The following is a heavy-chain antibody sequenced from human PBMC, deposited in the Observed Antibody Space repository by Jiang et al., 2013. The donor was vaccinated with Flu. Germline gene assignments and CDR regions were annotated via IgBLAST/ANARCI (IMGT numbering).Heavy chain of an antibody. D-gene: IGHD6-19*01. J-gene: IGHJ4*02. Sequence: KPTQTLTLTCTFSGFSLSTSGMCVSWIRQPPGKALEWLARIDWDDDKYYSTSLKTRLTISKDTSKNQVVLTMTNMDPVDTATYYCARTLEQWLVPNYFDYWGQGTLVTVSS. CDR1: GFSLSTSGMC. CDR2: IDWDDDK. CDR3: ARTLEQWLVPNYFDY. V-gene: IGHV2-70*11.